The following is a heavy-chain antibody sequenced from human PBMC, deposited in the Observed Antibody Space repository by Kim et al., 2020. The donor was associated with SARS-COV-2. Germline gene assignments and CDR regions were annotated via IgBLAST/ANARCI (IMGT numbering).Heavy chain of an antibody. CDR1: GFTFSRQA. Sequence: GGSLRLSCAASGFTFSRQAMAWVRQAPGKGLEWVSAIGGSGERTYYAESVKGRFIMSRDISKNTIYLQMSSLRAEDTAIYCCAKLKTMLQGVNYFDSWGQGTLVTVSA. D-gene: IGHD3-10*01. V-gene: IGHV3-23*01. J-gene: IGHJ4*02. CDR3: AKLKTMLQGVNYFDS. CDR2: IGGSGERT.